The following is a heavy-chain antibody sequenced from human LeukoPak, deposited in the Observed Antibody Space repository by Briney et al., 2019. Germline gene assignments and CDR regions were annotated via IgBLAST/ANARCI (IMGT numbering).Heavy chain of an antibody. CDR2: FDPEDGET. J-gene: IGHJ4*02. CDR1: GYTLTELS. V-gene: IGHV1-24*01. D-gene: IGHD5-12*01. CDR3: ATPERGYSGYDFGS. Sequence: ASVKVSCKVSGYTLTELSMHWVRQAPGKGLEWMGGFDPEDGETIYAQKFQGRVTMTRDTSISTAYMELSRLRSDDTAVYYCATPERGYSGYDFGSWGQGTLVTVSS.